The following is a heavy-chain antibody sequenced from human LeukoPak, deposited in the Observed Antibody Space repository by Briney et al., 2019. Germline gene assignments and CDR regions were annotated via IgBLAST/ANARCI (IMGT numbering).Heavy chain of an antibody. CDR3: ARDRERYCSGGSCYDGWFDP. D-gene: IGHD2-15*01. CDR1: GDSVSSNSAA. CDR2: TYYRSKWYN. J-gene: IGHJ5*02. V-gene: IGHV6-1*01. Sequence: SQTLSLTCAISGDSVSSNSAAWNWIRQSPSRGLEWLGRTYYRSKWYNDYAVSVKSRITINPDTSKNQFSLQLNSVTPEDTAVYYCARDRERYCSGGSCYDGWFDPWGQGTLVTVSS.